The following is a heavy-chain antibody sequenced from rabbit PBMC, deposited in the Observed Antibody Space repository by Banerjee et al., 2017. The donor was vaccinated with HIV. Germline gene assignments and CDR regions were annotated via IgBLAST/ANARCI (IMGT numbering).Heavy chain of an antibody. V-gene: IGHV1S40*01. CDR2: IYTGDGVT. Sequence: QSLEESGGGLVQPEGSLALTCKASGFDFSSSYYMCWVRQAPGKGLEWIGCIYTGDGVTAYASWAKGRFTISKTSSTSVTLQMTSLTAADTATYFCARDLTGVTGWNFNLWGPGTLVTVS. J-gene: IGHJ4*01. CDR3: ARDLTGVTGWNFNL. D-gene: IGHD7-1*01. CDR1: GFDFSSSYY.